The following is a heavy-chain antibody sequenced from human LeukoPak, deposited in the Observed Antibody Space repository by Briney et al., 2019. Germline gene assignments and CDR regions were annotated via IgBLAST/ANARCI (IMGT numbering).Heavy chain of an antibody. V-gene: IGHV3-48*04. Sequence: PGGSLRLSCVASGFNFNTHSMNWVRQAPGKGLEWISYIISSSSTIYYADSVKGRFTISRDNAKNSLYLQMNSLRADDTAVYYCARDRVGGRYYYGMDVWGLGTTVTVSS. J-gene: IGHJ6*02. CDR3: ARDRVGGRYYYGMDV. CDR1: GFNFNTHS. D-gene: IGHD3-16*01. CDR2: IISSSSTI.